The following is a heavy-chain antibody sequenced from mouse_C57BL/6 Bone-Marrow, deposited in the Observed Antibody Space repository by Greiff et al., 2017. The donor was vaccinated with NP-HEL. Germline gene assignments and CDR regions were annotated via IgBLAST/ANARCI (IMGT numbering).Heavy chain of an antibody. V-gene: IGHV5-9-1*02. Sequence: EVQLVESGAGLVKPGGSLTLSCAASGFTFSSYAMSWVRQTPEKKLEWVAYISSGGDYIYYADTVKGRFPISRANARHTLYLQVSSLKSEDTTMYYCTREVVTTCEFAYWGQGTLVTVSA. CDR2: ISSGGDYI. D-gene: IGHD2-2*01. J-gene: IGHJ3*01. CDR3: TREVVTTCEFAY. CDR1: GFTFSSYA.